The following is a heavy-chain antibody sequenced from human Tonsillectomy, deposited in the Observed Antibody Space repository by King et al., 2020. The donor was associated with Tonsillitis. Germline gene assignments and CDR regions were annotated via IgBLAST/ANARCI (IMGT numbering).Heavy chain of an antibody. CDR1: GYSINGGYY. Sequence: QLQESGPGLVKPSETLSLTCTVSGYSINGGYYWGWIRQPPGKGLEWMGSIHHSGSTYYNPSLKSRVTLFIDTSENQISLRVNSVTAADAAVYYCARNWGEHGMDVWGQGTAVTVSS. CDR3: ARNWGEHGMDV. D-gene: IGHD7-27*01. J-gene: IGHJ6*02. V-gene: IGHV4-38-2*02. CDR2: IHHSGST.